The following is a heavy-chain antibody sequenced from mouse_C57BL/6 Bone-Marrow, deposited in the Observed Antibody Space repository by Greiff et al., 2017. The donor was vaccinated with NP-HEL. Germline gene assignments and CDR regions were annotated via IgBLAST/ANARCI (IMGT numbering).Heavy chain of an antibody. D-gene: IGHD1-1*01. Sequence: EVQRVESGGDLVKPGGSLKLSCAASGFTFSSYGMSWVRQTPDKRLEWVATISSGGSYTYYPDSVKGRFTISRDNAKNTLYLQMSSLKSEDTAMYYCARHPITTLVGRGYWGQGTTLTVSS. V-gene: IGHV5-6*01. CDR2: ISSGGSYT. J-gene: IGHJ2*01. CDR3: ARHPITTLVGRGY. CDR1: GFTFSSYG.